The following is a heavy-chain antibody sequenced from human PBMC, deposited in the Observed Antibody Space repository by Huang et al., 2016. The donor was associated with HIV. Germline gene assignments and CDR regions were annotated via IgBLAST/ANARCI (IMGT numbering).Heavy chain of an antibody. CDR2: SYYSGST. CDR3: ARHASWMGSGNNWFDP. J-gene: IGHJ5*02. D-gene: IGHD3-10*01. V-gene: IGHV4-39*01. CDR1: GGSISSSSYY. Sequence: QLQLQESGPGLVKPSETLSLTCTVSGGSISSSSYYWGWIRQPPGKGLEWIGSSYYSGSTYYNPSLKSRVTISVDTSKNQFSLKLSSVTAADTAVYYCARHASWMGSGNNWFDPWGQGTLVTVSS.